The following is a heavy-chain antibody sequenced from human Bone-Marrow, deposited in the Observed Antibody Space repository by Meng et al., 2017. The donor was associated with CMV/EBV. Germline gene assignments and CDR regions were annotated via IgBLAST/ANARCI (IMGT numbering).Heavy chain of an antibody. J-gene: IGHJ6*02. CDR1: GYTFTGYY. Sequence: ASVKVSCKASGYTFTGYYMHWVRQAPGQGLAWMGWINPNSGGTNYAQKFQGRVTMTRDTSISTAYMELSRLRSDDTAVYYCARDGIVVVPAAIQGSNYYYYGMDVWGQGTTVTVSS. D-gene: IGHD2-2*02. CDR2: INPNSGGT. CDR3: ARDGIVVVPAAIQGSNYYYYGMDV. V-gene: IGHV1-2*02.